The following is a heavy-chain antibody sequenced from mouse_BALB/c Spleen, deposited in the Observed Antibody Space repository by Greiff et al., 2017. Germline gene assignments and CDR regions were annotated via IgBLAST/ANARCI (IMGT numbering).Heavy chain of an antibody. V-gene: IGHV1S81*02. CDR1: GYTFTSYW. J-gene: IGHJ2*01. CDR2: INPSNGRT. D-gene: IGHD2-2*01. CDR3: ARRWLRQDYFDD. Sequence: VQLQQPGAELVKPGASVKLSCKASGYTFTSYWMHWVKQRPGQGLEWIGEINPSNGRTNYNEKFKSKATLTVDKSSSTAYMQLSSLTSEDSAVYYCARRWLRQDYFDDWGQGTTLTVSS.